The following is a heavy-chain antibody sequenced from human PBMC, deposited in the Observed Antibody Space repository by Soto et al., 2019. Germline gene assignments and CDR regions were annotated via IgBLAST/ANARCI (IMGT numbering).Heavy chain of an antibody. J-gene: IGHJ4*02. V-gene: IGHV3-13*01. CDR2: IGTAGDT. Sequence: PGGSLRLSCAASGFTFSSYDMHWVRQATGKGLEWVSAIGTAGDTYYPGSVKGRFTISRENAKNSLYLQMNSLRAGDTAVYYCARGVGYCSGGSCSTPFDYWGQGTLVTVSS. CDR3: ARGVGYCSGGSCSTPFDY. D-gene: IGHD2-15*01. CDR1: GFTFSSYD.